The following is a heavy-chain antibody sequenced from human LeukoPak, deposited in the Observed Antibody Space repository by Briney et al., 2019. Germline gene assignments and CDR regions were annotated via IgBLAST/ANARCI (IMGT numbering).Heavy chain of an antibody. D-gene: IGHD2-2*01. Sequence: PSETLSLTCAVYGGSFSGYYWSWIRQPPGKGLEWIGEINHSGSTSYNPSLKSRVTISVDTSKNQFSLKLSSVTAADTAVYYCARAYHSYYYGMDVWGQGTTVTVSS. CDR1: GGSFSGYY. CDR3: ARAYHSYYYGMDV. V-gene: IGHV4-34*01. CDR2: INHSGST. J-gene: IGHJ6*02.